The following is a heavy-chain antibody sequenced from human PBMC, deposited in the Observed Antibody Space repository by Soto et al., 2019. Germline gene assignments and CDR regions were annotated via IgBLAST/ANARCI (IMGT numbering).Heavy chain of an antibody. D-gene: IGHD3-22*01. Sequence: PVQPLDSPSAISGSGGSTYYADSVKGRFTISRDNSKNTLYLQMNSLRAEDTAVYYCAKGDTYYYDSSGFDYWGQGTLVTVSS. V-gene: IGHV3-23*01. J-gene: IGHJ4*02. CDR3: AKGDTYYYDSSGFDY. CDR2: ISGSGGST.